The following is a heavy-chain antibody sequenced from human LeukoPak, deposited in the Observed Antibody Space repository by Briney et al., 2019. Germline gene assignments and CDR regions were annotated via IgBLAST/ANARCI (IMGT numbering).Heavy chain of an antibody. D-gene: IGHD3-10*01. Sequence: ASVKVSCKASGYTFTGYYMHWVRQAPGQGLEWMGWINPNSGGTNYAQKFQGRVTMTRDTSISPAYMELSRLRSDDTAVYYCARDRGYYGSGSVYYMDVWGKGTTVTISS. CDR1: GYTFTGYY. J-gene: IGHJ6*03. CDR3: ARDRGYYGSGSVYYMDV. CDR2: INPNSGGT. V-gene: IGHV1-2*02.